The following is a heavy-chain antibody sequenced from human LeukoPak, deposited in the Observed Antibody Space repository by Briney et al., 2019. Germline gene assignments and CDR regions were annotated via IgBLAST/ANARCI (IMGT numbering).Heavy chain of an antibody. CDR3: ARHGALYDTSGYFQFDS. Sequence: SETLSLTCTVSGGSISSYYWSWIRQPAGKGLEWIGRIYTSGSTNYNPSLKSRVTMSVDTSKNRFSLKLSSVTAADTAVYYCARHGALYDTSGYFQFDSWGQGTLVTVSS. V-gene: IGHV4-4*07. CDR2: IYTSGST. D-gene: IGHD3-22*01. J-gene: IGHJ4*02. CDR1: GGSISSYY.